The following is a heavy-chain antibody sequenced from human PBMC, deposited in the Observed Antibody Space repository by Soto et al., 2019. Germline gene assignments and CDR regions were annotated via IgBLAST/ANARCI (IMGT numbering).Heavy chain of an antibody. J-gene: IGHJ5*02. CDR1: GGSISSRGYY. Sequence: QLQLQESGPGLVKPSETLSLTCTVSGGSISSRGYYWGWIRQPPGKGLEWIGTIYYSGSTYYNPSLKSRVTISVDTSKHQFSLTLSSVTAADPAVYYCATSNWFDPWGQGTLVTVSS. CDR3: ATSNWFDP. V-gene: IGHV4-39*01. CDR2: IYYSGST.